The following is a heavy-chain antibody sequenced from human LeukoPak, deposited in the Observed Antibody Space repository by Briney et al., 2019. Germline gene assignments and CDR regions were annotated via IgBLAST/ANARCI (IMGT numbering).Heavy chain of an antibody. CDR1: GFTFSSYE. Sequence: TGGSLRLSCAASGFTFSSYEMNWVRQAPGKGLEWVSYISSSDSTIYYADSVKGRFTISRDNAKNSLFLQMNSLRVEDTAIYYCARGQNWNHDFWGQGTLVTVSS. CDR2: ISSSDSTI. D-gene: IGHD1-14*01. V-gene: IGHV3-48*03. J-gene: IGHJ4*02. CDR3: ARGQNWNHDF.